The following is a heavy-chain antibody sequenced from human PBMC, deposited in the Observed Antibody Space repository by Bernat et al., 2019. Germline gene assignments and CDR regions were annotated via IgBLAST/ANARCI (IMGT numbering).Heavy chain of an antibody. CDR3: ARVPTAGYHFDY. CDR2: INDDGSTT. V-gene: IGHV3-74*01. CDR1: GFTFSTYW. Sequence: EVQLVESGGGLVQPGGSLRLSCAASGFTFSTYWMHWVRQAPGKGLVWVSRINDDGSTTDYADSVTGRFTISRDNAKNTLYLHMNSLRAEDTAVYYCARVPTAGYHFDYWGQGTLVRLL. J-gene: IGHJ4*02. D-gene: IGHD6-25*01.